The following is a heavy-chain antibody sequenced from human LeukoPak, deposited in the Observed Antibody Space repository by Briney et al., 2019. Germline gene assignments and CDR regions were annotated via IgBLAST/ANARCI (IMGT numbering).Heavy chain of an antibody. CDR3: ALERTSRQYYYYYYGMDV. V-gene: IGHV1-69*13. D-gene: IGHD1-1*01. CDR2: IIPIFGTA. J-gene: IGHJ6*02. Sequence: ASVKVSCKASGGTFSSYAISWVRQAPGQGLERMGGIIPIFGTANYAQKFQGRVTITADESTSTAYMELSSLRSEDTAVYYCALERTSRQYYYYYYGMDVWGQGTTVTVSS. CDR1: GGTFSSYA.